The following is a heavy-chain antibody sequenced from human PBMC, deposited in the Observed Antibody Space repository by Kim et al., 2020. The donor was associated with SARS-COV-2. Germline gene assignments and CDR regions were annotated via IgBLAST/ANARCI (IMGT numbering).Heavy chain of an antibody. CDR1: GGTFSSYA. CDR3: ARELRKRITMVRGVIIRGHNWFDP. V-gene: IGHV1-69*13. Sequence: SVKVSCKASGGTFSSYAISWVRQAPGQGLEWMGGIIPIFGTANYAQKFQGRVTITADESTSTAYMELSSLRSEDTAVYYCARELRKRITMVRGVIIRGHNWFDPWGQGTLVTVSS. D-gene: IGHD3-10*01. J-gene: IGHJ5*02. CDR2: IIPIFGTA.